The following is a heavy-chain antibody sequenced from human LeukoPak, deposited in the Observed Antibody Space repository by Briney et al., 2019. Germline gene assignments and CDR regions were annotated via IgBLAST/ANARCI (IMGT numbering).Heavy chain of an antibody. CDR3: ARPLSIVGATIGAFDI. J-gene: IGHJ3*02. Sequence: GGSLRLSCAASGFTVSSNYMSWVRLAPGKGLEWVSLYSGGSTYYADSVKGRFTISRDNSKNTLYMQMNSLRVEDTAVYYCARPLSIVGATIGAFDIWGQGTMVTVSS. CDR2: YSGGST. D-gene: IGHD1-26*01. V-gene: IGHV3-53*01. CDR1: GFTVSSNY.